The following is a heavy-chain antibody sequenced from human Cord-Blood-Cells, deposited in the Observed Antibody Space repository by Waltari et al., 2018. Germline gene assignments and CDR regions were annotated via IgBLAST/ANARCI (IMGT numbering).Heavy chain of an antibody. CDR1: GGSISSSNW. Sequence: QVQLQESGPGLVKPSGTLSLTCAVSGGSISSSNWWSWVRPPPGKGLEWIGEIYHSGSTNYNPYVKSRVTISVDKSKNQFALKLSSVTAADTAVYYCAHTNRHPVRARWYFDLWGRGTLVTVSS. J-gene: IGHJ2*01. CDR2: IYHSGST. CDR3: AHTNRHPVRARWYFDL. V-gene: IGHV4-4*02. D-gene: IGHD6-6*01.